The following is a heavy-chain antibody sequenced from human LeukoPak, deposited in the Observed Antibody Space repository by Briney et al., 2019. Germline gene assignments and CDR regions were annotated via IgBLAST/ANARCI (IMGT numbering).Heavy chain of an antibody. CDR3: ARESAVGDWFDP. CDR2: IYYSGST. CDR1: GGSLSSYY. D-gene: IGHD6-19*01. J-gene: IGHJ5*02. V-gene: IGHV4-59*01. Sequence: SETLSLTCTVSGGSLSSYYWSWVRQPPGKGLEWIGYIYYSGSTNYNPSLKRRVTISVDTSKNQHPLKLSSVTAADTAVYYCARESAVGDWFDPWGQGTLVTVSS.